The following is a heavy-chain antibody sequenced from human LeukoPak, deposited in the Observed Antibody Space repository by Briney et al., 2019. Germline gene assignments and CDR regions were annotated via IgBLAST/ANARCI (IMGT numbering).Heavy chain of an antibody. CDR2: MNPNSGNT. CDR1: GYTFTSYD. J-gene: IGHJ6*03. Sequence: ASVKVSCKASGYTFTSYDINWVRQATGQGLEWMGWMNPNSGNTGYAQKFQGRVTMTRNTSISTAYMELSSLRSEDTAVYYCARGLYSSGWYDYYYMDVWGKGATVTISS. D-gene: IGHD6-19*01. V-gene: IGHV1-8*01. CDR3: ARGLYSSGWYDYYYMDV.